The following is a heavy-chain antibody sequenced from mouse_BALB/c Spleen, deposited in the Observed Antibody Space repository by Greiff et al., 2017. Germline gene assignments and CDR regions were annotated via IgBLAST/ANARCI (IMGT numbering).Heavy chain of an antibody. CDR2: IWAGGST. D-gene: IGHD2-2*01. V-gene: IGHV2-9*02. Sequence: QVQLKESGPGLVAPSQSLSITCTVSGFSLTSYGVHWVRQPPEKGLEWLGVIWAGGSTNYNSALMSRLSISKDNSKSQVFLKMNSLQTDDTAMYYCARDFGLRRGTSWFAYWGQGTLVTVSA. CDR1: GFSLTSYG. J-gene: IGHJ3*01. CDR3: ARDFGLRRGTSWFAY.